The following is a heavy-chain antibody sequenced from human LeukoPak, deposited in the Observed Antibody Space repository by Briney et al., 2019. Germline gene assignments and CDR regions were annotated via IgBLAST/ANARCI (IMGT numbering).Heavy chain of an antibody. Sequence: ASVKVSCKASGYTFTSYGISWVRQAPGQGLEWMGWISAYNGNTNYAQKLQGRVTMTTDTSTSTAYMELRSLRSDDTAVYYCARDRYRYCSRTSCYPSFDYWGQGTLVTVSS. CDR2: ISAYNGNT. CDR3: ARDRYRYCSRTSCYPSFDY. CDR1: GYTFTSYG. D-gene: IGHD2-2*01. J-gene: IGHJ4*02. V-gene: IGHV1-18*01.